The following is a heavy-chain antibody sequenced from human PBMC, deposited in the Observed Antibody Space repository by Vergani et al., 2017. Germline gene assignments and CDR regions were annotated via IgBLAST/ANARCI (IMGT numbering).Heavy chain of an antibody. CDR3: ARSGVTIFGVVIIGYYYYMDV. D-gene: IGHD3-3*01. V-gene: IGHV1-18*01. Sequence: QVQLVQSGAEVKKPGASVKVSCKASGYTFTSYGISWVRQAPGQGLEWMGWISAYNGNTNYAQKLQGRVTMTTDTSTSTAYMELRSLRSDDTAVYYCARSGVTIFGVVIIGYYYYMDVWGKGTTVTVSS. CDR1: GYTFTSYG. CDR2: ISAYNGNT. J-gene: IGHJ6*03.